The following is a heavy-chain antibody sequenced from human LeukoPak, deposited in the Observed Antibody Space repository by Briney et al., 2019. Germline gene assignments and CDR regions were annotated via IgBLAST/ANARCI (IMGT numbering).Heavy chain of an antibody. V-gene: IGHV3-11*04. Sequence: GWSLRLSCAASGFTFSDYYMSWIRQAPGKGLEWVSYISSSGSTIYYADSVKGRFTISRDNAKNSLYLQMNSLRAEDTAVYYCARDGRGITPTYYFDYWGQGTLVTVSS. CDR1: GFTFSDYY. CDR3: ARDGRGITPTYYFDY. CDR2: ISSSGSTI. D-gene: IGHD3-10*01. J-gene: IGHJ4*02.